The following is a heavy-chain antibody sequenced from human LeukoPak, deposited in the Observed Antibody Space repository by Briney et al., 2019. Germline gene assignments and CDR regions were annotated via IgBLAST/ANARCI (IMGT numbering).Heavy chain of an antibody. D-gene: IGHD5-12*01. CDR1: GYTFTSYY. V-gene: IGHV1-46*01. CDR2: INPSGGST. J-gene: IGHJ4*02. CDR3: ARESPSGYPYFDY. Sequence: ASVKLSCKASGYTFTSYYMHWVRQAPGQGLEWMGIINPSGGSTSYAQKFQCRVTMTRDTSTSTAYMELRSLRSDDTAVYYCARESPSGYPYFDYWGQGTLVTVSS.